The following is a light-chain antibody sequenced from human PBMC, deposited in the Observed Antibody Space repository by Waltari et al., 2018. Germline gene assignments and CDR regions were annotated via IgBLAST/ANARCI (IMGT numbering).Light chain of an antibody. Sequence: QSALTQPASVSGSPGQSITIPCTGTSSDVGGYNYVSWYQQHPGKAPKLMIYDVNNRPSGVSDRFSGSKSGNTASLTISGLQAEDEADYYCNSYTSSTTLVFGGGTKLTVL. J-gene: IGLJ3*02. CDR1: SSDVGGYNY. CDR2: DVN. CDR3: NSYTSSTTLV. V-gene: IGLV2-14*01.